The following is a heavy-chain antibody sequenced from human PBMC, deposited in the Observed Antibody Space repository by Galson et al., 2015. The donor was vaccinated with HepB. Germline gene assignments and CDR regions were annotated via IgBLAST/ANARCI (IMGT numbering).Heavy chain of an antibody. Sequence: SLRLSCAASGFTFSSYGMHWVRQAPGKGLEWVAVISYDGSNKYYADSVKGRFTISRDNSKNTLYLQMNSLRAEDTAVYYCAKDWGAGGALRLWGQGTLVTVSS. J-gene: IGHJ4*02. CDR1: GFTFSSYG. D-gene: IGHD3-16*01. V-gene: IGHV3-30*18. CDR3: AKDWGAGGALRL. CDR2: ISYDGSNK.